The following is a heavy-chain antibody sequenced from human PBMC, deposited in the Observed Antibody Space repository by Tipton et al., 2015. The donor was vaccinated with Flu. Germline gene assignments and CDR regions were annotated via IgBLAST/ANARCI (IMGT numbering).Heavy chain of an antibody. V-gene: IGHV3-30*19. J-gene: IGHJ3*02. D-gene: IGHD2-8*02. CDR2: ISYDGRNK. CDR1: GFTFSNYG. Sequence: SLRLSCAASGFTFSNYGMHWLRQAAGKGLEWVSFISYDGRNKYYADSMRGRFTISRDNSKNTLSLQMDSLETEDTAVYYCAREGGVIVRDMDAFDIWGQGTMVTVSS. CDR3: AREGGVIVRDMDAFDI.